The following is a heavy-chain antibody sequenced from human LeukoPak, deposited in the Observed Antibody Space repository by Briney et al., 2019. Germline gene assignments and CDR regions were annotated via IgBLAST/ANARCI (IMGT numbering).Heavy chain of an antibody. D-gene: IGHD3-10*01. CDR1: GFTVSSNY. J-gene: IGHJ5*02. Sequence: GGSLRLSCAASGFTVSSNYMSWVRQAPGKGLKWVSVIYSGGSTYYADSVKGRFTISRDNSKNTLYLQMNSLRAEDTAVYYCAGELWFGEFNWFDPWGQGTLVTVSS. CDR2: IYSGGST. V-gene: IGHV3-53*01. CDR3: AGELWFGEFNWFDP.